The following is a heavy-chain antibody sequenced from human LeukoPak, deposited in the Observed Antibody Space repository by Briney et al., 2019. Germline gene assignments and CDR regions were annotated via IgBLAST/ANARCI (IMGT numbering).Heavy chain of an antibody. Sequence: SETLSLTCNVSGGSISSNTYFWGWIRRPPGKGLEWIGSIRYNGSTYYNPSLKSRVTISVDTSKNQFSLNLSSLTAADTAVYYCATSDTVSTYNWFDPWGQGTLVTVS. D-gene: IGHD5/OR15-5a*01. CDR3: ATSDTVSTYNWFDP. CDR2: IRYNGST. J-gene: IGHJ5*02. V-gene: IGHV4-39*01. CDR1: GGSISSNTYF.